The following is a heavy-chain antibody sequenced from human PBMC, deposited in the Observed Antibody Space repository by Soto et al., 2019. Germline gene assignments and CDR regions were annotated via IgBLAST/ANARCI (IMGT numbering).Heavy chain of an antibody. J-gene: IGHJ3*02. Sequence: GGSLRLSCAASAFTFSSYRMSWVRQAPGKGLEWVANIKQDGSEKYYVDSVKGRFTISRDNAKNSLYLQMNSLRAEDTAVYYCARDLFEAARRGEYAFDIWGQGTMVTVSS. V-gene: IGHV3-7*03. CDR3: ARDLFEAARRGEYAFDI. CDR1: AFTFSSYR. CDR2: IKQDGSEK. D-gene: IGHD3-16*01.